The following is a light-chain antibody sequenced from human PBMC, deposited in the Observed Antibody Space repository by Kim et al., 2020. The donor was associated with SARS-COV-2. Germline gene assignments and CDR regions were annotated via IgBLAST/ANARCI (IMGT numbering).Light chain of an antibody. Sequence: DIQMTQSPSSLSASVGDRVTITCRASQSIGFYLNWYHQKPGKAPKLLIFAASTLHSGVPSRFSGSGSGTDFTLTISSLQPEDFAAYFCQQTFTTPWTFGQGTKVDIK. CDR2: AAS. CDR1: QSIGFY. J-gene: IGKJ1*01. V-gene: IGKV1-39*01. CDR3: QQTFTTPWT.